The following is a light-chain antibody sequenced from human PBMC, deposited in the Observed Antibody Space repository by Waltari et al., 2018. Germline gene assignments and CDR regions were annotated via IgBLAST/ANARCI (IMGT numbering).Light chain of an antibody. CDR1: RPNVRNNY. V-gene: IGLV1-51*02. CDR2: EHN. J-gene: IGLJ2*01. CDR3: GTWDSDLDAGV. Sequence: QSVFTQPPSVSAAPGQEVPIPCSDGRPNVRNNYVSWYQQLPGTAPKLLIYEHNKRPSGIPDRFSGSKSGTSATLGITGLQTGDEAVYYCGTWDSDLDAGVFGGGTKVTVL.